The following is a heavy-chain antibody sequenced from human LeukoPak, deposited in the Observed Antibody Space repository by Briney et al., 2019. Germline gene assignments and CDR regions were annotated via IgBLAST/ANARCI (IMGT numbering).Heavy chain of an antibody. V-gene: IGHV4-4*02. D-gene: IGHD6-13*01. J-gene: IGHJ6*03. CDR2: INHSGST. Sequence: SGTLSLTCAVSGGSISSSNWWSWVRQPPGKGLEWIGEINHSGSTNYNPSLKSRVTISVDTSKNQFSLKLSSVTAADTAVYYCARHGPRTAAYYYYYYMDVWGKGTTVTVSS. CDR3: ARHGPRTAAYYYYYYMDV. CDR1: GGSISSSNW.